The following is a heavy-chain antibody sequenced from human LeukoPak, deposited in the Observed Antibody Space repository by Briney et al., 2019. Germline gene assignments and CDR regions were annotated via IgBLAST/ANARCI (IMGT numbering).Heavy chain of an antibody. V-gene: IGHV1-46*01. Sequence: ASVTVSCKASGYTFTSYYMYWVRQAPGQGLEWMGIINPSGGSTSYAQKFQGRVTMTRDMSTSTVYMELSSLRSEDTAVYYCAREPRAYYYDSSGYRGYFDYWGQGTLVTVSS. D-gene: IGHD3-22*01. J-gene: IGHJ4*02. CDR1: GYTFTSYY. CDR3: AREPRAYYYDSSGYRGYFDY. CDR2: INPSGGST.